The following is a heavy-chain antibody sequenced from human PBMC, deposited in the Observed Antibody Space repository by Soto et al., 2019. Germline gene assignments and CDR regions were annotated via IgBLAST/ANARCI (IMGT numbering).Heavy chain of an antibody. CDR1: GYTFTSYG. CDR3: ARERSSGWYDANYYGMDV. D-gene: IGHD6-19*01. V-gene: IGHV1-18*04. Sequence: ASVKVSCKASGYTFTSYGISWVRQAPGQGLEWMGWISAYNGNTNYAQKLQGRVTMTTDTSTSTAYMELRSLRSDDTAVYYCARERSSGWYDANYYGMDVWGQGTTVTVSS. CDR2: ISAYNGNT. J-gene: IGHJ6*02.